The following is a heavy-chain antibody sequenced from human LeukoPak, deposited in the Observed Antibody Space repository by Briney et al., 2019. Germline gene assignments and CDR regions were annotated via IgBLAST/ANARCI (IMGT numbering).Heavy chain of an antibody. J-gene: IGHJ4*02. CDR1: GGSISSGSYY. D-gene: IGHD3-10*01. CDR3: ARENYYGSGSRGKYYFDY. Sequence: SQTLSLICTVSGGSISSGSYYWSWIRQPAGKGLEWIGRIYTSGSTNYNPSLKSRVTISVDTSKNQFSLKLSSVTAADTAVYYCARENYYGSGSRGKYYFDYWGQGTLVTVSS. CDR2: IYTSGST. V-gene: IGHV4-61*02.